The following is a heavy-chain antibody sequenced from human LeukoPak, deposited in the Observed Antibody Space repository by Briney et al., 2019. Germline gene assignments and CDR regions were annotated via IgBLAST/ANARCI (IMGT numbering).Heavy chain of an antibody. D-gene: IGHD3-22*01. CDR1: GYTFTGYY. V-gene: IGHV1-46*01. CDR3: ARDLYYYDSSGQQNYFDY. CDR2: INPSGGST. J-gene: IGHJ4*02. Sequence: ASVKVSCKASGYTFTGYYMHWVRQAPGQGLEWMGIINPSGGSTSYAQKFQGRVTMTRDTSTSTVYMELSSLRSEDTAVYYCARDLYYYDSSGQQNYFDYWGQGTLVTVSS.